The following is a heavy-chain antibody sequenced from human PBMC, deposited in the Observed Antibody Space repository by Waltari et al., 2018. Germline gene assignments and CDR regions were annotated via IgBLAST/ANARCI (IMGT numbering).Heavy chain of an antibody. CDR2: ISGSGGST. Sequence: EVQLLESGGGLVQPGGSLRLSCAASGFTFSSYAMRGVRQAPGKGLEWVSAISGSGGSTYYADSVKGRFTISRDNSKNTLYLQMNSLRAEDTAVYYCAKRARGQLHNDYWGQGTLVTVSS. J-gene: IGHJ4*02. V-gene: IGHV3-23*01. D-gene: IGHD6-6*01. CDR3: AKRARGQLHNDY. CDR1: GFTFSSYA.